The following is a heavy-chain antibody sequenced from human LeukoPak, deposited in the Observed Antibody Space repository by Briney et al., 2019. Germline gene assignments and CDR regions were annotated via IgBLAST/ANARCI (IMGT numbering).Heavy chain of an antibody. Sequence: ASVKVSCKASGYTFTGYYMHWVRQAPGQGLEWMGWINPNSGGTNYAQKFQGRVTMTRDTATSTAYMELSRLRSDDTAVYYCARVEHSSGWLDYFYYYGMDVWGQGTTVTVSS. CDR1: GYTFTGYY. J-gene: IGHJ6*02. D-gene: IGHD6-19*01. V-gene: IGHV1-2*02. CDR2: INPNSGGT. CDR3: ARVEHSSGWLDYFYYYGMDV.